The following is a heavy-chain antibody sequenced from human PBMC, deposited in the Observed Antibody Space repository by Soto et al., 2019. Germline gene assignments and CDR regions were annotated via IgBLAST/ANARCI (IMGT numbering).Heavy chain of an antibody. D-gene: IGHD3-3*01. CDR2: IYYRGRT. V-gene: IGHV4-59*01. J-gene: IGHJ6*02. CDR3: ARGYYDFLSGSQAYYYYGMDG. Sequence: SATLSLSCADVCTSSSSDYCSVLRAPPRKGLEWTRYIYYRGRTNYNPSLKSRVTISVDTSKNQFSLNLSSVTAADTAVYYCARGYYDFLSGSQAYYYYGMDGWGQATTVT. CDR1: CTSSSSDY.